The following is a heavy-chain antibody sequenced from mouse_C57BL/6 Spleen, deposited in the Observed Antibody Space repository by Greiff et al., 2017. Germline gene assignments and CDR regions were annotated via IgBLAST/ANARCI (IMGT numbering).Heavy chain of an antibody. V-gene: IGHV5-12*01. D-gene: IGHD1-1*01. CDR3: ARQIYYYGSSRGWYFDV. CDR2: ISNGGGST. J-gene: IGHJ1*03. CDR1: GFTFSDYY. Sequence: EVQLVESGGGLVQPGGSLKLSCAASGFTFSDYYMYWVRQTPEKRLEWVAYISNGGGSTYYPDTVKGRFTISRDNAKNTLYLQMSRLKSEDTAMYYCARQIYYYGSSRGWYFDVWGTGTTVTVSS.